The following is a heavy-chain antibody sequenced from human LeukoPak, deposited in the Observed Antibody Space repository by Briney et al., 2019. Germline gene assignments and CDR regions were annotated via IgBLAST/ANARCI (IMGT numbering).Heavy chain of an antibody. J-gene: IGHJ4*02. Sequence: KPSETLSLTCTVSGGFISGYYWSWIRQPPGEGLEWIGYIYDSGSTDYNPSLRSRVTVSVDTSKNQFSLKLSSVTAADTAVYYCARLARGNRYGPYDYWGQGTLVTVSS. D-gene: IGHD5-18*01. V-gene: IGHV4-59*08. CDR2: IYDSGST. CDR1: GGFISGYY. CDR3: ARLARGNRYGPYDY.